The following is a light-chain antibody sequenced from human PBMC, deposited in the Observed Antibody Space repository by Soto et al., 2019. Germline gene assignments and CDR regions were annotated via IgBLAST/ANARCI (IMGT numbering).Light chain of an antibody. CDR3: KSYAGSNTYV. J-gene: IGLJ1*01. Sequence: QSVLTQPPSVSGAPGQRVTISCTGSGSNIGAANDVHWYQQLPGTAPTLLIYGSTNRPSWAPDRFSGSKSGTSASLAITGLQAEDEADYFCKSYAGSNTYVFGSGTKLTVL. CDR2: GST. V-gene: IGLV1-40*01. CDR1: GSNIGAAND.